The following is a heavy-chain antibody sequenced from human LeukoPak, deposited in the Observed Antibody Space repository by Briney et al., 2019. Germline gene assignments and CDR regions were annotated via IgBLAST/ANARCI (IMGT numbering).Heavy chain of an antibody. CDR1: GYTLTKLS. D-gene: IGHD4-23*01. J-gene: IGHJ4*02. V-gene: IGHV1-24*01. CDR2: FDPEDGET. CDR3: ATAVGYGGPFDY. Sequence: ASVKVSCKVSGYTLTKLSMHWVRQAPGKGLEWMGGFDPEDGETIYAQKFQGRVTMTEDTSTDTAYMELSSLRSEDTAVYYCATAVGYGGPFDYRGQGTLVTVSS.